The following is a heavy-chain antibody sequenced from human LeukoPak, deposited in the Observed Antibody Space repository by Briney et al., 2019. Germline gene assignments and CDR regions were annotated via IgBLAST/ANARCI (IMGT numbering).Heavy chain of an antibody. Sequence: GGSLRLSCEASGFAFSFFAMSWLRQAPGKGLEWVSGISGSGGRTYYADSVKGRFTISRDNSKNTLYLQMNSLRAEDTAVYYCAKENYDSSGYYGEWGQGTLVTVSS. CDR3: AKENYDSSGYYGE. V-gene: IGHV3-23*01. J-gene: IGHJ4*02. D-gene: IGHD3-22*01. CDR1: GFAFSFFA. CDR2: ISGSGGRT.